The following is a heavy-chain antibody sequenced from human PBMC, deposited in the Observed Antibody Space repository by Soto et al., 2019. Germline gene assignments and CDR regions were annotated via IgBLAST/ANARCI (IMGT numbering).Heavy chain of an antibody. V-gene: IGHV1-69*02. D-gene: IGHD5-18*01. CDR3: AVPCGYSYGYMGNRMDV. J-gene: IGHJ6*02. CDR1: GGTFSSYT. CDR2: IIPILGIA. Sequence: QVQLVQSGAEVKKPGSSVKVSCKASGGTFSSYTISWVRQAPGQGLEWMGRIIPILGIANYAQKFQGRVTITADKSTSTAYMTLSSLRSKDTAVYYCAVPCGYSYGYMGNRMDVWGQGTTVTVSS.